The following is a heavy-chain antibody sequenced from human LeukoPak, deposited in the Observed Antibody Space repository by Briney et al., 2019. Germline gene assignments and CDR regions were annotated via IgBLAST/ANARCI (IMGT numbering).Heavy chain of an antibody. CDR1: GYIFTSYY. J-gene: IGHJ4*02. V-gene: IGHV1-2*02. Sequence: GASVKVSCKASGYIFTSYYMHWVRQAPGQGLEWMGWINPNSGGTNYAQKFQGRVTMTRDTSISTAYMELSRLRSDDTAVYYCARGSMTKAVPPNYWGQGTLVTVSS. D-gene: IGHD6-19*01. CDR3: ARGSMTKAVPPNY. CDR2: INPNSGGT.